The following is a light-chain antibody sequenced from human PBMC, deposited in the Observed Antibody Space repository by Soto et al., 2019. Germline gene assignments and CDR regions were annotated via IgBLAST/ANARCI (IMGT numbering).Light chain of an antibody. CDR2: GAS. Sequence: VILVTQSPSVLSASPGDRVTISCRLSQDISYYLAWYQQKPGKAPELLIYGASTLQSGVPSRFSGSGSGTEFTLTISRLQSEDFATYYCQQYYSFPRTFGQGTKVDI. V-gene: IGKV1D-8*01. J-gene: IGKJ1*01. CDR1: QDISYY. CDR3: QQYYSFPRT.